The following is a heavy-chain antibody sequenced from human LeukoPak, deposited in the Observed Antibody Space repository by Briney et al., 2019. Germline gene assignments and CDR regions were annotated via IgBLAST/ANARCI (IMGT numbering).Heavy chain of an antibody. CDR1: GDTFASYA. CDR2: IIPIVGTV. J-gene: IGHJ4*02. V-gene: IGHV1-69*05. CDR3: ARVYTEVDTAMAVFDY. Sequence: SVKVSCKASGDTFASYAISWVRQAPGQGLEWMGRIIPIVGTVNYAQKFQGRVTMTTDASTSTAYMELSSLRSEDTAWYDFARVYTEVDTAMAVFDYWGQGTLVTVSS. D-gene: IGHD5-18*01.